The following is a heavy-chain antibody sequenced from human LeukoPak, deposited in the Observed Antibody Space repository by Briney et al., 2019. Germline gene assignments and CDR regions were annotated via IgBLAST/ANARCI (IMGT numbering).Heavy chain of an antibody. CDR2: IIPILGIA. V-gene: IGHV1-69*04. CDR1: GGTFSSYA. Sequence: SVKVSCKASGGTFSSYAISWVRQAPGQGLEWMGRIIPILGIANYAQKFQGRVTITADKSTSTAYMELSSLRSEDTAVYYCAREGSGHSSFVDTAMVPYFDYWGQGTLVTVSS. CDR3: AREGSGHSSFVDTAMVPYFDY. J-gene: IGHJ4*02. D-gene: IGHD5-18*01.